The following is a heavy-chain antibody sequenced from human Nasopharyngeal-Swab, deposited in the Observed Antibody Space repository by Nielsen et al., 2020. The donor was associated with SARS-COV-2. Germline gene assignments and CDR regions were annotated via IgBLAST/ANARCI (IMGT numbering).Heavy chain of an antibody. V-gene: IGHV3-33*01. CDR3: ARGCSSTSCYRSDGMDA. Sequence: GGSLRRSCAAAGFTFSIYGSHWVRQVPGKGPEWVAVIWYEGSNKYYADPVKGRFTISRDNSKNTLYLQINSLKAEDTAVYYCARGCSSTSCYRSDGMDAWGKGPRVTSPQ. J-gene: IGHJ6*04. D-gene: IGHD2-2*01. CDR1: GFTFSIYG. CDR2: IWYEGSNK.